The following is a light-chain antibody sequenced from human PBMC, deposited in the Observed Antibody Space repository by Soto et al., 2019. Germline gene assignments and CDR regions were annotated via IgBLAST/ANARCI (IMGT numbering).Light chain of an antibody. J-gene: IGKJ4*01. CDR3: QQSHSAPLT. Sequence: DIQMTQFPSSLSASVGDRVTITCRTSQNIGTHLNWYRQKPGESPRLLIHAASTLETEVASRFSGSGSGTEFTLTIASLQADDFATYYCQQSHSAPLTFGGGTKVEI. V-gene: IGKV1-39*01. CDR2: AAS. CDR1: QNIGTH.